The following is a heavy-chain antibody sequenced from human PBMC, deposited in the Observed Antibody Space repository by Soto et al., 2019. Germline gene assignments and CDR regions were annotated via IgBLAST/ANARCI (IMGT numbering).Heavy chain of an antibody. J-gene: IGHJ4*02. CDR3: ARLAVASRRFDY. V-gene: IGHV4-34*01. CDR2: INQSGST. CDR1: GGSFSGYY. D-gene: IGHD2-15*01. Sequence: SETLSLACTVQGGSFSGYYWSWIRQPPGKGLEWIGEINQSGSTDSNPSLKSRVTISVDTSKNQFSLNLSSVTAADTAVYFCARLAVASRRFDYWGQGTLVTVSS.